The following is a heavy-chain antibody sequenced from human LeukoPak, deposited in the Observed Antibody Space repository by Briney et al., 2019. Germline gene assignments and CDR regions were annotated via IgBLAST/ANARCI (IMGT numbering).Heavy chain of an antibody. CDR2: IYYSGST. J-gene: IGHJ3*02. CDR3: ASYLDIVVVPAANDAFDI. D-gene: IGHD2-2*03. CDR1: GGSISSSSYY. V-gene: IGHV4-39*07. Sequence: KTSETLSLTCTVSGGSISSSSYYWGWIRQPPGKGLEWIGSIYYSGSTYYNPSLKSRVTISVDTSKNQFSLKLSSVTAADTAVYYCASYLDIVVVPAANDAFDIWGQGTMVTVSS.